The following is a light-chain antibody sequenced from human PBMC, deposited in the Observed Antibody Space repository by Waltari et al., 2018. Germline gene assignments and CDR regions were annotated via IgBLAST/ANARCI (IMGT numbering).Light chain of an antibody. CDR3: QQYYSAPYT. Sequence: DIVMTQSPDSLAVSLGERATINCKSSQSVLYSSNNKNYLTWYQQKPGQPPKLLIYWASTRESGVPDRFSGSASGTDFTLTISSLQAEDVAVYYCQQYYSAPYTFGQGTNQEIK. CDR2: WAS. V-gene: IGKV4-1*01. J-gene: IGKJ2*01. CDR1: QSVLYSSNNKNY.